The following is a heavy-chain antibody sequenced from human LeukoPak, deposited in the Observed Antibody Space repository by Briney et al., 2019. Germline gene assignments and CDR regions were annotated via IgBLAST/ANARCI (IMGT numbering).Heavy chain of an antibody. CDR1: GFTVNNNY. D-gene: IGHD6-19*01. CDR2: IYSGDST. CDR3: ARGDNSGWRNVYYFDY. Sequence: PGGSLRLSCAASGFTVNNNYMNWVRQAPGKGLEWVSLIYSGDSTYYADSVKGRFTISRDNAKNSLYLQMNSLRAEDTAVYYCARGDNSGWRNVYYFDYWGQGTLVTVSS. V-gene: IGHV3-53*01. J-gene: IGHJ4*02.